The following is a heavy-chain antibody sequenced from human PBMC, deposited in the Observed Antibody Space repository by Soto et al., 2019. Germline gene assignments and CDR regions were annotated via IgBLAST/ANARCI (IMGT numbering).Heavy chain of an antibody. Sequence: QVLLVQSGAEVTRPGASLKVSCKASGYNFISHYIHWVRQAPGQALEWMGFINPSGGSTTHAQNFQGRLSMTRDTSTSTVYMELSGLRSEDAAVYYCARDYLSSKSSLSYFDYWGQGTLVTVSS. CDR2: INPSGGST. J-gene: IGHJ4*02. CDR3: ARDYLSSKSSLSYFDY. D-gene: IGHD2-2*01. V-gene: IGHV1-46*01. CDR1: GYNFISHY.